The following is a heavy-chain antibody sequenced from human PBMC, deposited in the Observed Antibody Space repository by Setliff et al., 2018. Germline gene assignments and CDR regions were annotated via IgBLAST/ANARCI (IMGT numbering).Heavy chain of an antibody. CDR3: ARGPRYYYGSGSYSTD. D-gene: IGHD3-10*01. V-gene: IGHV4-38-2*02. CDR2: MYHSGSV. Sequence: SETLSLTCTVSGYSISSGYYWGWIRQPPGKGLEWIGNMYHSGSVYYNPSLKSRVTISVDTSKNQFSLKVTSVTAADTAVYYCARGPRYYYGSGSYSTDWGQGTLVTVSS. CDR1: GYSISSGYY. J-gene: IGHJ4*02.